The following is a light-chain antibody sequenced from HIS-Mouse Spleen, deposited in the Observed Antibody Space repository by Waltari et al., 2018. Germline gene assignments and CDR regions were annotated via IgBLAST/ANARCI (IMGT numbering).Light chain of an antibody. CDR1: SSNIGSNT. V-gene: IGLV1-44*01. CDR2: SNN. CDR3: AAWDDSLNGWV. Sequence: QSVLTQPPSASGTPGQRVTISCSGSSSNIGSNTVNWYQQLPGTAPKLPIYSNNQRPSGVPDRFSGSKSGNSASLAISGLQSEDEADYYCAAWDDSLNGWVFGGGTKLTVL. J-gene: IGLJ3*02.